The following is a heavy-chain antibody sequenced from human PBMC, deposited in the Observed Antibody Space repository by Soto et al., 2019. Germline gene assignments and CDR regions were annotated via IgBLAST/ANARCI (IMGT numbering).Heavy chain of an antibody. D-gene: IGHD2-15*01. J-gene: IGHJ4*02. CDR1: GFTFSSYA. V-gene: IGHV3-23*01. Sequence: GGSLRLSCAASGFTFSSYAMSWVRQAPGKGLEWVSAISGSGGSTYYADSVKGRFTISRDNSKNTLYLQMNSLRAEDTAVYYCAKTQGRYCSGGSCYPYWGQGTLVTVSS. CDR2: ISGSGGST. CDR3: AKTQGRYCSGGSCYPY.